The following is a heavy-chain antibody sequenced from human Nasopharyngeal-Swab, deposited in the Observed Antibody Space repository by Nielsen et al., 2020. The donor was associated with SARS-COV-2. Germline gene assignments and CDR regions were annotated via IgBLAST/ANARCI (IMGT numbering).Heavy chain of an antibody. CDR2: IYYSGST. D-gene: IGHD6-13*01. Sequence: SETLSLTCTVSGGSISSYYWSWIRQPPGKGLEWIGYIYYSGSTNYNPSLKSRVTISVDTSKSHFSLKLSSVTAADTAVYYCARDGPGIAAAGTTYYCYYMDVWGKGTTVTVSS. CDR3: ARDGPGIAAAGTTYYCYYMDV. J-gene: IGHJ6*03. CDR1: GGSISSYY. V-gene: IGHV4-59*01.